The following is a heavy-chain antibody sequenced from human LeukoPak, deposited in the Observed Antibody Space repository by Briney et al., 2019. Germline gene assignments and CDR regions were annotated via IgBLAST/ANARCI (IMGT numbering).Heavy chain of an antibody. CDR2: IAVDSTK. V-gene: IGHV3-48*03. D-gene: IGHD3-16*02. CDR1: GFTYNTYE. Sequence: GGSLRLSCAASGFTYNTYEMNWVRQAPGKGLEWVSFIAVDSTKYYADSVKGRFTISRDNAKNSLYLQMNSLRAEDTAVYYCASSLSLWGNYRCHWGQGTLVTVSS. J-gene: IGHJ4*02. CDR3: ASSLSLWGNYRCH.